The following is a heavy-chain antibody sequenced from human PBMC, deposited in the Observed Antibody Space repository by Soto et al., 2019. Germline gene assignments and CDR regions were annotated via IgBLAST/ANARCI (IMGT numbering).Heavy chain of an antibody. CDR1: GFMFRSYT. V-gene: IGHV3-21*01. Sequence: GSLRLSCSASGFMFRSYTMNWVRQAPGKGLEWVSSISSDGSDLFYADSVKGRFTISRDNANKSLSLQMNSLRDEDTAVYFCARYTTYYFDHLGQGT. J-gene: IGHJ4*02. CDR3: ARYTTYYFDH. CDR2: ISSDGSDL. D-gene: IGHD1-1*01.